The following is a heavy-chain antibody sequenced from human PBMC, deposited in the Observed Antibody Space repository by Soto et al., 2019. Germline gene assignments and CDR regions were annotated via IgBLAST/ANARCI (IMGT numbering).Heavy chain of an antibody. V-gene: IGHV4-59*01. CDR2: IYYSGST. CDR3: ARGDILLAFDI. D-gene: IGHD3-9*01. J-gene: IGHJ3*02. Sequence: PSETLSLTCTVSGGSISSYYWSWIRQPPGKGLEWIGYIYYSGSTNYNPSLKSRVTISVDTSKNQSSLKLSSVTAADTAVYYCARGDILLAFDIWGQGTMVPVSS. CDR1: GGSISSYY.